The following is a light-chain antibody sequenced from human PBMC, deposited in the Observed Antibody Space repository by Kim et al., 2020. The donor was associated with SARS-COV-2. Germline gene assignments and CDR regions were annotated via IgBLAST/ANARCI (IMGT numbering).Light chain of an antibody. J-gene: IGKJ1*01. CDR1: QDISNY. V-gene: IGKV1-33*01. Sequence: DIQMTQSPSSLSASVGDRVTITCQASQDISNYLNWYQQKPGKAPEVLIYDASDLETGVPSRFSGSGSATYFTFTISSLQPEDIATYYCQQYDSLPWTIGQRTKVDIK. CDR3: QQYDSLPWT. CDR2: DAS.